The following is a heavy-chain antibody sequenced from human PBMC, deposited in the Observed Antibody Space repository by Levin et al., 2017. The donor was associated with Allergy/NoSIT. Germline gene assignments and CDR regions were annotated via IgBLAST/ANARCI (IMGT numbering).Heavy chain of an antibody. J-gene: IGHJ4*02. D-gene: IGHD6-19*01. CDR3: AKDIAVAVRYFDY. CDR2: ISAGGGST. V-gene: IGHV3-23*01. Sequence: LSLTCAASGFTFSSFAMRWVRQTPGKGLEWVSAISAGGGSTYYADSVKGRFTISRDNSKNTLYLQINSLRAEDTAVYYCAKDIAVAVRYFDYWGQGTLVTVSS. CDR1: GFTFSSFA.